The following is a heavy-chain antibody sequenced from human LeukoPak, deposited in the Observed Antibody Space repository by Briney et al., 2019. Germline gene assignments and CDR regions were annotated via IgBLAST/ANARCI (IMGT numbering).Heavy chain of an antibody. D-gene: IGHD3-10*01. CDR1: GFTFSSYG. CDR2: ITGRGEHI. CDR3: AKDLYYGSASPRLDY. Sequence: GGSLRLSCTASGFTFSSYGMNWVRQAPGKGLEWVSGITGRGEHIFYAGSVKGRFTISRDNSKNTLYLQMNSLRVEDTAVYYCAKDLYYGSASPRLDYWGQGTLVTVSS. V-gene: IGHV3-23*01. J-gene: IGHJ4*02.